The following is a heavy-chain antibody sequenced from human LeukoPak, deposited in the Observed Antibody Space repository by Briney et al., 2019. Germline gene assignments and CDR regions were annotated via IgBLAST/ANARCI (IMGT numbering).Heavy chain of an antibody. CDR1: GGSISRSTYS. CDR3: ARMGRITLVRGVRGGNWFDP. D-gene: IGHD3-10*01. CDR2: IFSRGST. V-gene: IGHV4-39*07. J-gene: IGHJ5*02. Sequence: SETLSLTCSVSGGSISRSTYSWDWIRQPPGKDLEWIGTIFSRGSTFYNPSLKSRVTILVDTSKNQFSLKLSSVTAADTAVYFCARMGRITLVRGVRGGNWFDPWGQGTLVTVSS.